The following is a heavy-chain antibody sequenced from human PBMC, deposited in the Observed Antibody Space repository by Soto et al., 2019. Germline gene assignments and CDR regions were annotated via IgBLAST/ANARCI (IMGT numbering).Heavy chain of an antibody. CDR3: ARGGSSRFDC. Sequence: EVQLVESGGGLVQPGGSLRLSCEASGFPFSYYWMSWIRQAPGKGLEWVAKIKVDGSEKYYVDSVKGRFTISRDNAKNSRYLQMNSLRAEDTAVYYCARGGSSRFDCWGQGTLVTVSS. V-gene: IGHV3-7*04. CDR2: IKVDGSEK. CDR1: GFPFSYYW. J-gene: IGHJ4*02. D-gene: IGHD6-6*01.